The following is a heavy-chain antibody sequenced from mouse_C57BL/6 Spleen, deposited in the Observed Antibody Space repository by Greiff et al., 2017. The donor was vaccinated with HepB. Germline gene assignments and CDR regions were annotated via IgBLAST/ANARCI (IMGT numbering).Heavy chain of an antibody. CDR2: ISSGSSTI. D-gene: IGHD1-1*01. V-gene: IGHV5-17*01. CDR3: ARPPFTTVNWYFDV. J-gene: IGHJ1*03. CDR1: GFTFSDYG. Sequence: EVQGVESGGGLVKPGGSLKLSCAASGFTFSDYGMHWVRQAPEKGLEWVAYISSGSSTIYYADTVKGRFTISRDNTKNTLFLQMTSLRSEDTAMYYCARPPFTTVNWYFDVWGTGTTVTVSS.